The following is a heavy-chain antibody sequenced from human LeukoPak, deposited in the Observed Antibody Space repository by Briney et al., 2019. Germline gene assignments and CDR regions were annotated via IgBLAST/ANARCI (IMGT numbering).Heavy chain of an antibody. J-gene: IGHJ4*02. V-gene: IGHV3-49*04. CDR1: GFTFGDYA. CDR3: TRTPHADSSGYYGDY. CDR2: IRSKAYGGTT. D-gene: IGHD3-22*01. Sequence: GGSLRLSCTASGFTFGDYAMSWVRQAPGKGLEWVGFIRSKAYGGTTEYAASVQGRFTISRDDSKSIAYLQMNSLKTEDTAVYYCTRTPHADSSGYYGDYWGQGTLVTVSS.